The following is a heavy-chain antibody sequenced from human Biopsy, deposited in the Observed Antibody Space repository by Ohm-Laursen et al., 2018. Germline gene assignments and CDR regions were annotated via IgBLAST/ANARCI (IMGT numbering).Heavy chain of an antibody. CDR3: ALGGGSYVNFDY. CDR2: SRFEDRT. D-gene: IGHD1-26*01. J-gene: IGHJ4*02. Sequence: GTLSLTCNVSDGSIDNYHWTWIRQAPGKTLEWIGYSRFEDRTSYNSSLKSRVTISADTSKNQFSLRLSSVTAADTAVYYCALGGGSYVNFDYWGQGTLVTVSS. CDR1: DGSIDNYH. V-gene: IGHV4-59*01.